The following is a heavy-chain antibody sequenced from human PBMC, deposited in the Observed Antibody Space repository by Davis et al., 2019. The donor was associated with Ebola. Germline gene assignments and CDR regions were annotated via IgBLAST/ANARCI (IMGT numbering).Heavy chain of an antibody. V-gene: IGHV4-59*01. D-gene: IGHD2-15*01. J-gene: IGHJ6*02. CDR2: IYYSGST. Sequence: SETLSLTCTLSGGSTSSYYWSWIRQPPGKGLEWIGYIYYSGSTNYNPSLKSRVTISVDTSKNQFSLKLSSVTAADTAVYYCARDPHALGYCSGGSCSTYGMDVWGQGTTVTVSS. CDR3: ARDPHALGYCSGGSCSTYGMDV. CDR1: GGSTSSYY.